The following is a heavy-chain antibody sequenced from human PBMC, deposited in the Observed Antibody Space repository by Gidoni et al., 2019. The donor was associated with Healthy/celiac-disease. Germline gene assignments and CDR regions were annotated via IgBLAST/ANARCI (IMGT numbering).Heavy chain of an antibody. CDR3: ARSPIVVVPAAAAPYYYYYMDV. CDR2: ISSRSSTI. Sequence: EVQLVASGGGLVQPGGSLSLSCAASGFTFSSYSMNWVRQAPGKGLEGVSYISSRSSTIYDADSVKGRFTISRDNAKNSLYLQMNSLRAEDTAVYYCARSPIVVVPAAAAPYYYYYMDVWGKGTTVTVSS. CDR1: GFTFSSYS. J-gene: IGHJ6*03. V-gene: IGHV3-48*01. D-gene: IGHD2-2*01.